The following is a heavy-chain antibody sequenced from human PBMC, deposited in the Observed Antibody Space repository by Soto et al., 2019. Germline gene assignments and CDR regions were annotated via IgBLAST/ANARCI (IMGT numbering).Heavy chain of an antibody. Sequence: GGSLRLSCAASGFTFSSYAMSWVRQAPGKGLEWVSAISGSGGSTYYADSVKGRFTISRDNSKNTLYLQMNSLRAEDTDVYYCAKSMGNMYYDSSGYYYYWGQGTLVTVSS. J-gene: IGHJ4*02. CDR1: GFTFSSYA. CDR2: ISGSGGST. V-gene: IGHV3-23*01. CDR3: AKSMGNMYYDSSGYYYY. D-gene: IGHD3-22*01.